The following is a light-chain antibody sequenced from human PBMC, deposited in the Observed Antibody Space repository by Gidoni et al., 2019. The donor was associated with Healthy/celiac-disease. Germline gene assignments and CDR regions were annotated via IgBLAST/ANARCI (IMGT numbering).Light chain of an antibody. Sequence: DIQMTQSPSSLSASVGDRVTITRRASQSISSYLNCYQQKPGKAPTLLIDAASSLQSGVPSRFSGSGSGTDFTLTISSLQPEDVATYYCQQSYSTPCTFGQGTKLEIK. V-gene: IGKV1-39*01. CDR3: QQSYSTPCT. CDR1: QSISSY. J-gene: IGKJ2*02. CDR2: AAS.